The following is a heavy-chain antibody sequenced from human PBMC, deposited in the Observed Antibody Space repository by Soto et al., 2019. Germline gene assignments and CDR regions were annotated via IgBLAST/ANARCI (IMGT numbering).Heavy chain of an antibody. CDR2: TYYRSKWYN. D-gene: IGHD3-3*01. Sequence: SQTLSLTCAISGDSVSSNSAAWNWIRQSPSRGLEWLGRTYYRSKWYNDYAVSVKSRITINPDTSKNQFSLQLNSVTPEDTAVYYCAREPTIFGVVITGYCYYYGMDVWGQGTTVTVSS. V-gene: IGHV6-1*01. CDR1: GDSVSSNSAA. CDR3: AREPTIFGVVITGYCYYYGMDV. J-gene: IGHJ6*02.